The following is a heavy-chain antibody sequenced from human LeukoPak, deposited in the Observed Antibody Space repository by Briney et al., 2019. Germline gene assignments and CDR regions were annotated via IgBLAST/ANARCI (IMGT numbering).Heavy chain of an antibody. CDR3: ARIEDFRAAADY. J-gene: IGHJ4*02. CDR2: INPNSGGT. V-gene: IGHV1-2*02. CDR1: GYTFTGYY. D-gene: IGHD6-13*01. Sequence: VASVKVSCKASGYTFTGYYMHWVRQAPGQGLEWMGWINPNSGGTNYAQKFQGRVTMTRDTSISTAYVELSRLRSDDTAVYYCARIEDFRAAADYWGQGTLVTVSS.